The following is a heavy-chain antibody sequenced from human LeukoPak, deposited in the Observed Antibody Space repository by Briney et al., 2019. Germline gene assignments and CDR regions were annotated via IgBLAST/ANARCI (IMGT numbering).Heavy chain of an antibody. CDR3: ARVPPGPYDFWSGYTPGAFDI. CDR1: GGTFSSYA. D-gene: IGHD3-3*01. J-gene: IGHJ3*02. CDR2: IIPILGIA. V-gene: IGHV1-69*04. Sequence: SVKVSCKASGGTFSSYAISWVRQAPGQGLEWMGRIIPILGIANYAQKFQGRVTITADKSTSTAYMELSSLRSEDTAVYYCARVPPGPYDFWSGYTPGAFDIWGQGTMVTVSS.